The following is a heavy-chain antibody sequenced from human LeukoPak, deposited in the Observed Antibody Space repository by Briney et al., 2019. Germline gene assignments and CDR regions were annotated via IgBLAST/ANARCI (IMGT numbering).Heavy chain of an antibody. CDR1: GYSFTNYW. CDR2: IYPGDSDT. D-gene: IGHD2-15*01. CDR3: ARGPPDGYCSGGSCPSWFDT. V-gene: IGHV5-51*01. J-gene: IGHJ5*02. Sequence: GESLKISCKTSGYSFTNYWIGWVRQMPGKGLEWMGIIYPGDSDTRYSPSLQGQVTISADNSISTAYLQWSSLRASDTAIYYCARGPPDGYCSGGSCPSWFDTWGQGTLVSVSS.